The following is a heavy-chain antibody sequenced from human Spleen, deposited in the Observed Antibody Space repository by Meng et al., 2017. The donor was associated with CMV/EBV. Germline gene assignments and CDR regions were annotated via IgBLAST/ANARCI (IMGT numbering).Heavy chain of an antibody. J-gene: IGHJ4*02. CDR2: INHSGST. CDR3: ATPAVSRGSGSYEDY. Sequence: QGQLQHFGARLLKPSETLSLTCAVYGGYFSGYYWSWIPQPPGKGLEWIGEINHSGSTNYNPSLKSRVTISVDTSKNQFSLKLSSVTAADTAVYYCATPAVSRGSGSYEDYWGQGTLVTVSS. D-gene: IGHD3-10*01. V-gene: IGHV4-34*01. CDR1: GGYFSGYY.